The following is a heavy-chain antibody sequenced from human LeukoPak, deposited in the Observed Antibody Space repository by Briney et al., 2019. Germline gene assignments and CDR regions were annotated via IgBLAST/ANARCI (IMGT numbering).Heavy chain of an antibody. Sequence: GGSLRLSCAASGFTFSSFAMTWVRQAPGKGLEWVSGISGSGDDTYYADSVKGRFTISRDNSKNTLYLQMNSLRAEDTAVYYCAKDNIVVVPAAPVDYWGQGTLVTVSS. D-gene: IGHD2-2*01. CDR2: ISGSGDDT. CDR3: AKDNIVVVPAAPVDY. CDR1: GFTFSSFA. V-gene: IGHV3-23*01. J-gene: IGHJ4*02.